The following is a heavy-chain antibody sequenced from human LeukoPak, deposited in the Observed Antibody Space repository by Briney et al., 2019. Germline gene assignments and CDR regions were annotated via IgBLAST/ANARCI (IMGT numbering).Heavy chain of an antibody. CDR3: AREKVGATTYFDY. J-gene: IGHJ4*02. D-gene: IGHD1-26*01. CDR1: GFTFSSYS. V-gene: IGHV3-21*01. CDR2: ISSSSYI. Sequence: SGGSLRLSCAASGFTFSSYSMNWVRQAPGKGLEWVSSISSSSYIYYADSVKGRFTISRDNAKNSLYLQMNSLRAEDTAVYYCAREKVGATTYFDYWGQGTLVTVSS.